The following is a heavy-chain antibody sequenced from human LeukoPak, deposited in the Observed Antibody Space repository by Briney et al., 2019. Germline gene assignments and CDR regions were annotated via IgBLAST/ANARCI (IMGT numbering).Heavy chain of an antibody. CDR3: ARDFPLRGTDAFDI. Sequence: PGGSLRLSCAASGFTFSSYWMSWVRQAPGKGLEWVANIKQDGSEKYYVDSVKGRFTISRDNAKNSLYLQMNSLRAEDTAVYYCARDFPLRGTDAFDIWGKGTTVTISS. CDR2: IKQDGSEK. CDR1: GFTFSSYW. D-gene: IGHD3-10*01. V-gene: IGHV3-7*01. J-gene: IGHJ3*02.